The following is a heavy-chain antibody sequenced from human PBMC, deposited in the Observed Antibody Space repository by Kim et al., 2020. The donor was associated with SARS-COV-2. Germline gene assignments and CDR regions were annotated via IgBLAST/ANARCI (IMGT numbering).Heavy chain of an antibody. CDR1: GGSFSGYY. D-gene: IGHD2-15*01. Sequence: SETLSLTCAVYGGSFSGYYWSWIRQPPGKGLEWIGEINHSGSTNYNPSLKSRVTISVDTSKNQFSLKLSSVTAADTAVYYCARASRYCSGGSCLNWFDPWGQGTLVTVSS. V-gene: IGHV4-34*01. J-gene: IGHJ5*02. CDR2: INHSGST. CDR3: ARASRYCSGGSCLNWFDP.